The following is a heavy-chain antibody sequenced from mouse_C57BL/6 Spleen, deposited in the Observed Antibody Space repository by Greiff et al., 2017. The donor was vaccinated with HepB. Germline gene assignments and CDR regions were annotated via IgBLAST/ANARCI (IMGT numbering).Heavy chain of an antibody. CDR3: AGSSHWYFDV. CDR2: ISSGSSTI. V-gene: IGHV5-17*01. Sequence: EVQLVESGGGLVKPGGSLKLSCAASGFTFSDYGMHWVRQAPEKGLEWVAYISSGSSTIYYADTVKGRFTISRDNAKNTLFLQMTSLRSEDTAMYYWAGSSHWYFDVWGTGTTVTVSS. CDR1: GFTFSDYG. D-gene: IGHD1-1*01. J-gene: IGHJ1*03.